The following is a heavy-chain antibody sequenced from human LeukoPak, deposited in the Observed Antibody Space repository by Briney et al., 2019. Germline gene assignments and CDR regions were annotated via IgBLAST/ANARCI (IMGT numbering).Heavy chain of an antibody. V-gene: IGHV3-66*01. CDR2: IYSGGTP. J-gene: IGHJ4*02. D-gene: IGHD4-23*01. CDR1: GFTFSTYG. CDR3: ASTRDYGGNFYYFEY. Sequence: GGSLRLSCAASGFTFSTYGMSWVRQAPGKGLEWVSVIYSGGTPFYPDPVKGRFTISRDISKNTVYLQMNSLRAEDTAVYYCASTRDYGGNFYYFEYWGQGTLVTVSS.